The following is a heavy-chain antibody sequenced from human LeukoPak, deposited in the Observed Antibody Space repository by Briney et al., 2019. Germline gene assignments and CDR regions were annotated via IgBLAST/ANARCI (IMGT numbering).Heavy chain of an antibody. D-gene: IGHD3-10*01. J-gene: IGHJ5*02. V-gene: IGHV1-2*02. Sequence: ASVKVSCKASGYTFTGYYMHWVRQAPGQGLEWMEWINPNSGGTNYAQKFQGRVTMTRDTSISTAYMELSRLRSDDTAVYYCARDQGSGRGFDPWGQGTLVTVSS. CDR2: INPNSGGT. CDR3: ARDQGSGRGFDP. CDR1: GYTFTGYY.